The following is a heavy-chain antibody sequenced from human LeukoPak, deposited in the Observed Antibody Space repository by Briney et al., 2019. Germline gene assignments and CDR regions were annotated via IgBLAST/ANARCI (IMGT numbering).Heavy chain of an antibody. CDR1: GFPFSSYA. CDR3: ARGDDILTGAPYYYYGMDV. V-gene: IGHV3-30*04. D-gene: IGHD3-9*01. CDR2: ISYDGRNK. J-gene: IGHJ6*04. Sequence: GGSLPLSCAASGFPFSSYAMHGAGRAPGKGREGVAVISYDGRNKYYADSVKGRFTISRDNSNNTLYLQMNSLRAEDTAVYYCARGDDILTGAPYYYYGMDVWGKGTTVTVSS.